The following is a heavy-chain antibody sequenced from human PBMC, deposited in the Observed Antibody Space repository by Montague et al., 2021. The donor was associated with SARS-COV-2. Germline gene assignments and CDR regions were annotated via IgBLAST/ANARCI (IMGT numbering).Heavy chain of an antibody. D-gene: IGHD6-13*01. CDR3: ARRLYSSSWYDY. V-gene: IGHV5-10-1*01. Sequence: QSGAEVKKPGESLRISCKGSGYSFTSYWISWVRQMPGKGLEWMGRIDPSDSYTNYSPSFQGHVTIPADKSISTAYLQWSSLKASDTAMYYCARRLYSSSWYDYWGQGTLVTVSS. J-gene: IGHJ4*02. CDR2: IDPSDSYT. CDR1: GYSFTSYW.